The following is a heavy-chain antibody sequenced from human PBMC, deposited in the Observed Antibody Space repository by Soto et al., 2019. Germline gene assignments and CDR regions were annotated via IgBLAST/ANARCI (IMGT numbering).Heavy chain of an antibody. Sequence: SVKVSCKASGGTFSSYAISWVRQAPGQGLEWMGGFIPIFGTANYAQKFQGRVTITADESTSTAYMELSSLRSEDTAVYYCARDHLMTGIAVPGRNYYYYGMDVWGQGTTVTVSS. J-gene: IGHJ6*02. V-gene: IGHV1-69*13. CDR3: ARDHLMTGIAVPGRNYYYYGMDV. D-gene: IGHD6-19*01. CDR2: FIPIFGTA. CDR1: GGTFSSYA.